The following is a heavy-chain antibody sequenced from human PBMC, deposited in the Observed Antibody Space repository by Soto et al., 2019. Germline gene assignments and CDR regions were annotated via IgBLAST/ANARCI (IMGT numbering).Heavy chain of an antibody. J-gene: IGHJ6*02. CDR2: IIPIFGTA. CDR3: ASSVSKYYYYGMDV. V-gene: IGHV1-69*13. Sequence: SVKGSCKASGGTFSSYAISWVRRAPGQELEWMGGIIPIFGTANYSQKFQGRVTITADESTSTAYMELSSLRSEDTAVYYCASSVSKYYYYGMDVWGQGTTVTVSS. D-gene: IGHD6-19*01. CDR1: GGTFSSYA.